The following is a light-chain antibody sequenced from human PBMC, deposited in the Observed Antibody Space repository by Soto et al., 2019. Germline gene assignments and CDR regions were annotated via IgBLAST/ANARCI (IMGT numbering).Light chain of an antibody. V-gene: IGLV2-8*01. CDR1: SSDVGGYNF. CDR3: SSFAGSNNFPYV. J-gene: IGLJ1*01. CDR2: EVS. Sequence: QSVLTQPASVFGSPGQSITFSCTGTSSDVGGYNFVSWYQQHPGKAPKLMIYEVSSRPSGVPDRFSGSKSGNTASLTVSGLQAEDEADYYCSSFAGSNNFPYVFGTGTKVTVL.